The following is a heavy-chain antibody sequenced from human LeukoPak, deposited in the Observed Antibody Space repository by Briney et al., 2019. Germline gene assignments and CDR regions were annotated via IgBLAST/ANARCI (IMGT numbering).Heavy chain of an antibody. V-gene: IGHV1-18*01. CDR2: ISAYNGNT. Sequence: GASVKVSCKASGYTFTSYGISWVRQAPGQGLEWMGWISAYNGNTNYAQKLQGRVTMTTDTSTSTAYMELRSLRSDDTAVYYCARDLAYSGSYWLSYYYYYMDVWGKGTTVTVSS. CDR3: ARDLAYSGSYWLSYYYYYMDV. CDR1: GYTFTSYG. D-gene: IGHD1-26*01. J-gene: IGHJ6*03.